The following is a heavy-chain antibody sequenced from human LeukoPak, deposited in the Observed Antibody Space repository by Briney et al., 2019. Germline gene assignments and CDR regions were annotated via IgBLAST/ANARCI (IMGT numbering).Heavy chain of an antibody. CDR3: ARMEVATRADFDI. D-gene: IGHD2-15*01. CDR1: GFTFSDYS. V-gene: IGHV3-21*04. CDR2: ISGGTSYI. J-gene: IGHJ3*02. Sequence: GGSLRLSCAASGFTFSDYSMNWVRQAPGKGLEWVASISGGTSYIYYADSVKGRFTISRDNDKSSLFLQMNRLRAEDTAVYCCARMEVATRADFDIWGQGTRVTVSS.